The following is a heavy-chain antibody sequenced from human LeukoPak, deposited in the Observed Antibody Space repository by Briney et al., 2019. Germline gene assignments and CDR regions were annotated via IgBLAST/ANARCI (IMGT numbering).Heavy chain of an antibody. CDR3: ARGGYSYGYTYFDY. J-gene: IGHJ4*02. CDR2: IYSGGNT. D-gene: IGHD5-18*01. Sequence: GGSLRLSCAASGFTVSSSYMSWVPQAPGKGLEWVSVIYSGGNTYYADSVKGRFTISRDNSKNTLYLQMNSLRAEDTAVYYCARGGYSYGYTYFDYWGQGTLVTVSS. V-gene: IGHV3-53*01. CDR1: GFTVSSSY.